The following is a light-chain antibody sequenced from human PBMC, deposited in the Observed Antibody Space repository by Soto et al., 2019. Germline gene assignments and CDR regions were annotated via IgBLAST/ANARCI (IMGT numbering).Light chain of an antibody. CDR3: CSYVGRNTYG. J-gene: IGLJ1*01. V-gene: IGLV2-14*01. Sequence: QSVLTQPASVTGSPGESITISCTRTSSDIGYYNYVSWFQQHPGKAPKLIISQATNRPSGISTRFSGSKSGNTASLTISGLQAEHEADYYRCSYVGRNTYGFGSGPKVTVL. CDR2: QAT. CDR1: SSDIGYYNY.